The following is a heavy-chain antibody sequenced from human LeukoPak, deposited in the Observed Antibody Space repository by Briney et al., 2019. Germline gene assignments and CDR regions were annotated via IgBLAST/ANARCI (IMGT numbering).Heavy chain of an antibody. J-gene: IGHJ6*03. V-gene: IGHV4-39*07. CDR1: GGSISSSSYY. CDR2: IYYSGST. CDR3: ARGRSSMVRGYYYYYMDV. Sequence: SETLSLTCTVSGGSISSSSYYWGWIRQPPGKGLEWIGSIYYSGSTYYNPSLKSRVTISIDTSKNQFSLKLSSVTAADTAVYYCARGRSSMVRGYYYYYMDVWGKGATVTISS. D-gene: IGHD3-10*01.